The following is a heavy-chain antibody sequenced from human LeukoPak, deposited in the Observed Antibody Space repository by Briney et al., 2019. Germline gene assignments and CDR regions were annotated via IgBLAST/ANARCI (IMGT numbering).Heavy chain of an antibody. Sequence: ASVKVSCKASGYTFTSYGISWVRQAPGQGLEWMGWISAYNGNTNYAQKLQGRVTMTTDTSTSTAYMELRSLRSDDTAVYYCARGGYDFWSGGYYYYMDVWGKGTTVTVSS. V-gene: IGHV1-18*01. CDR2: ISAYNGNT. CDR3: ARGGYDFWSGGYYYYMDV. J-gene: IGHJ6*03. D-gene: IGHD3-3*01. CDR1: GYTFTSYG.